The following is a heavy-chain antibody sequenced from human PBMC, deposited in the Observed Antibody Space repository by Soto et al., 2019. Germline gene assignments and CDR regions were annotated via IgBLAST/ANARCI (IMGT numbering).Heavy chain of an antibody. CDR1: GGTFSSYA. V-gene: IGHV1-69*01. CDR3: ARGYCTNGVCPRYYYGMDV. CDR2: IIPIFGTA. J-gene: IGHJ6*02. Sequence: QVPLVQSGAEVKKPGSSVKVSCKASGGTFSSYAISWVRQAPGQGLEWMGGIIPIFGTANYAQKFQGRVTITADESTSTAYMELSSLRSEDTAVYYCARGYCTNGVCPRYYYGMDVWGQGTTVTVSS. D-gene: IGHD2-8*01.